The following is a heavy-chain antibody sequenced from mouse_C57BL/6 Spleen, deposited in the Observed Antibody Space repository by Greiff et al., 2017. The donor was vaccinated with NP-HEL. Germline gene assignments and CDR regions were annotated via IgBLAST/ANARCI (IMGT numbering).Heavy chain of an antibody. Sequence: QVQLQQSGAELVKPGASVKLSCKASGYTFTSYWMHWVKQRPGQGLEWIGMIHPNSGSTNYNEKFKSKATLTVDKSSSTAYMQLSSLTSEDSAVYYCARMGIRGDYYAMDYWGQGTSVTVSS. CDR2: IHPNSGST. CDR3: ARMGIRGDYYAMDY. J-gene: IGHJ4*01. CDR1: GYTFTSYW. V-gene: IGHV1-64*01. D-gene: IGHD2-4*01.